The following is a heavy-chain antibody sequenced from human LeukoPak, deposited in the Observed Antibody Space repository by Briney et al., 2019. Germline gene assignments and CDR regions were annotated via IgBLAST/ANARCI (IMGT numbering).Heavy chain of an antibody. Sequence: GGSLRLSCAASGFTFNNAWMSWVRQAPGKGLEWVSSISNDNNYIYYTDSVKGRFTISRDYAKSSLYLQMTSLRAEDTAVYYCAKGGSHFQGWGQGTLVTVSS. V-gene: IGHV3-21*01. CDR1: GFTFNNAW. CDR2: ISNDNNYI. J-gene: IGHJ1*01. CDR3: AKGGSHFQG. D-gene: IGHD1-26*01.